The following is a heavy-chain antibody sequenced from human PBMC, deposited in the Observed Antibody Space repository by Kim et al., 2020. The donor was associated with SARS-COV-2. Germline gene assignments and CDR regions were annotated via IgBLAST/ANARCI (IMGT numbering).Heavy chain of an antibody. V-gene: IGHV1-18*01. CDR2: IAGFNGQT. D-gene: IGHD3-3*01. Sequence: ASVKVSCKASGYTFASFGLGWVRQAPGQGPEWMGWIAGFNGQTYYAQHLQGRVTMTADTSTSTGYLELRSLRYDETAIYDCARMVVSVYGVVTPFDFWGQ. CDR3: ARMVVSVYGVVTPFDF. CDR1: GYTFASFG. J-gene: IGHJ4*02.